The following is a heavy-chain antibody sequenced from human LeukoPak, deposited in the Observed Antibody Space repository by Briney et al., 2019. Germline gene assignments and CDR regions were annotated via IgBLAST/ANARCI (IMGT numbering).Heavy chain of an antibody. V-gene: IGHV3-21*01. J-gene: IGHJ3*02. CDR1: GFTFSSYS. CDR3: ARDTHCSSTSCYNAFDI. Sequence: GGSLRLSCSASGFTFSSYSMNWVPPAPGRGLEWVSSISSSSTYIYYADSLKGRFTISRDNAKNSLSLQMNSLRAEDTAVYYCARDTHCSSTSCYNAFDIWGQGTMVTVSS. CDR2: ISSSSTYI. D-gene: IGHD2-2*02.